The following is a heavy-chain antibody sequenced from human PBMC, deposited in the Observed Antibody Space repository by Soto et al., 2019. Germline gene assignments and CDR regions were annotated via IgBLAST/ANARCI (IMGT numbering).Heavy chain of an antibody. CDR2: VYYSGDT. CDR1: GYSISNTGYY. Sequence: QLQESGPGLVKPSETLSLTCSVSGYSISNTGYYWGWLRQAPGKGLEYIASVYYSGDTYYNPSLKSRVSMSVDTSKNQFPLQLTSVSATDAAVYFCARRAWKFRGYDFDYWGQGIQVTVSS. V-gene: IGHV4-39*01. J-gene: IGHJ4*02. CDR3: ARRAWKFRGYDFDY. D-gene: IGHD3-10*01.